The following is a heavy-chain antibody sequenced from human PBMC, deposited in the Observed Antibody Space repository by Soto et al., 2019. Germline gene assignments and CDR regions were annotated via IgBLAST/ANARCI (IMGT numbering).Heavy chain of an antibody. J-gene: IGHJ4*02. V-gene: IGHV4-30-4*01. D-gene: IGHD2-21*02. CDR3: ARSPYGGGDCFGPPDY. CDR1: GGSISSGDYY. CDR2: IYYSGST. Sequence: QVQLQESGPGLVKPSQTLSLTCTVPGGSISSGDYYWSWIRQPPGKGLEWIGYIYYSGSTYYNPSLKSRVTIAVDTSKSQYSLKLSSVTAADTAVYYCARSPYGGGDCFGPPDYWGQGTLVTVSS.